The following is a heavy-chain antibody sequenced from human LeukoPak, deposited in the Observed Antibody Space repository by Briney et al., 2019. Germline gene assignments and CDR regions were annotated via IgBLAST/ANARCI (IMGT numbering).Heavy chain of an antibody. Sequence: ASVKVSCKAPGYTFSNYGISWVRQAPGQGLEWMGWINAHNANTKYRQKFQGRVTMTTDTSTNTAYMDLRSLTSDDTAVYYCARDPGYRNDWYYSYFDYWGQGTLVTVSS. CDR1: GYTFSNYG. J-gene: IGHJ4*02. CDR3: ARDPGYRNDWYYSYFDY. CDR2: INAHNANT. V-gene: IGHV1-18*01. D-gene: IGHD6-19*01.